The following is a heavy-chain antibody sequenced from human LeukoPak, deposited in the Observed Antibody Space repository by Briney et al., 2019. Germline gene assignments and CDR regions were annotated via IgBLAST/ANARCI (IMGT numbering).Heavy chain of an antibody. J-gene: IGHJ4*02. Sequence: ASVKVSCKASGYTFTGYYMHWVRQATGQGLEWMGWMNPNSGNTGYAQKFQGRVTMTRNTSISTAYMELSSLRSEDTAVYYCARGRFRANDWGFVYWGQGTLVTVSS. CDR2: MNPNSGNT. CDR3: ARGRFRANDWGFVY. V-gene: IGHV1-8*02. D-gene: IGHD7-27*01. CDR1: GYTFTGYY.